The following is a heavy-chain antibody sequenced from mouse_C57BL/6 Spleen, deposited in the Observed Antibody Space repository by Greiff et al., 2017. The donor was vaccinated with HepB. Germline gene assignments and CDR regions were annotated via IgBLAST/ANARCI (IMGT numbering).Heavy chain of an antibody. D-gene: IGHD2-14*01. V-gene: IGHV1-9*01. Sequence: QVQLQQSGAELMKPGASVKLSCKASGYTFTGYWIEWVKQRPGHGLEWIGEILPGSGNTNYNEKFKGKATFTADTSSNTAYMQLSSLTTEDSAIYCCERSRDRWFDYWGQGTTLTVSS. CDR1: GYTFTGYW. CDR3: ERSRDRWFDY. J-gene: IGHJ2*01. CDR2: ILPGSGNT.